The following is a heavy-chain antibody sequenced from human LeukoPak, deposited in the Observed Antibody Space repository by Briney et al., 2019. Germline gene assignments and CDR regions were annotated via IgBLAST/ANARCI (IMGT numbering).Heavy chain of an antibody. CDR3: ARGGETYYDFWSSYGL. V-gene: IGHV3-7*01. CDR2: IKQDGSEK. J-gene: IGHJ4*02. Sequence: GGSLRLSCAASGFTFSSYWMSWVRQAPGKGLEWVANIKQDGSEKYYVDSVKGRFTISRDNAKNSLYLQMNGLRAEDTAVYYCARGGETYYDFWSSYGLWGQGTLVTVSS. D-gene: IGHD3-3*01. CDR1: GFTFSSYW.